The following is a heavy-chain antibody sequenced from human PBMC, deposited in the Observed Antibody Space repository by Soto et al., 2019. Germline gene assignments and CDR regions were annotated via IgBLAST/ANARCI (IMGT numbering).Heavy chain of an antibody. D-gene: IGHD4-17*01. V-gene: IGHV3-23*01. J-gene: IGHJ6*02. Sequence: EVQLLESGGGLVQPGGSLRLSCAASGFTFSSYAMSWVRQAPGKGLEWVSAISGSGGSTYYADSVKGRFTISRDNSKNTLYLQMNSLRAEDTAVYYCAKVLSTTVTYYYYYGMDVWGQGTTVTVSS. CDR2: ISGSGGST. CDR1: GFTFSSYA. CDR3: AKVLSTTVTYYYYYGMDV.